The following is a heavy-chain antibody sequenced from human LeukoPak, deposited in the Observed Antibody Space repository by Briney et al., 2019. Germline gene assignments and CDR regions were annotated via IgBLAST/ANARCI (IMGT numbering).Heavy chain of an antibody. CDR3: ARHPAWYSSGWAPDY. V-gene: IGHV5-51*01. Sequence: GESLKISCKGSGYSFTSYWIGWVRQMPGKGLEWMGIIYPGDSDTRYSPSFQGQVTISADKSISTAYLQWSSLKASDTAMYYCARHPAWYSSGWAPDYWGQRTLVTVS. CDR1: GYSFTSYW. J-gene: IGHJ4*02. D-gene: IGHD6-19*01. CDR2: IYPGDSDT.